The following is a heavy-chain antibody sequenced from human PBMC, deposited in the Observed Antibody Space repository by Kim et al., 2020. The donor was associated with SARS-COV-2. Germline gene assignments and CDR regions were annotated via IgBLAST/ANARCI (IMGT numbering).Heavy chain of an antibody. V-gene: IGHV3-7*01. J-gene: IGHJ6*02. CDR2: IKQDGSEK. Sequence: GGSLRLSCAASGFTFNTYWMTWVRQTPEKGLEWVATIKQDGSEKQYVDSVKGRFTISRDNAKSSLYLQMNSLRAEDTAMYYCARLGYSTSSYFGMDVWGQGTTVTVFS. D-gene: IGHD6-6*01. CDR3: ARLGYSTSSYFGMDV. CDR1: GFTFNTYW.